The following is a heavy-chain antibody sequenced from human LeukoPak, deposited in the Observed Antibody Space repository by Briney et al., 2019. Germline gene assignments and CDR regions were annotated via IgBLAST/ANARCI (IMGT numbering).Heavy chain of an antibody. D-gene: IGHD6-19*01. J-gene: IGHJ4*02. V-gene: IGHV3-23*01. Sequence: GGSLRLSCAASGFTFSSYAMSWVRQAPGKGLEWVSSISGGGGTTYSADSVKGRFTISRDNSKNTLYLQVNNLRAEDTAVYYCARAPYSSGWYLFDYWGQGTLVTVSS. CDR1: GFTFSSYA. CDR2: ISGGGGTT. CDR3: ARAPYSSGWYLFDY.